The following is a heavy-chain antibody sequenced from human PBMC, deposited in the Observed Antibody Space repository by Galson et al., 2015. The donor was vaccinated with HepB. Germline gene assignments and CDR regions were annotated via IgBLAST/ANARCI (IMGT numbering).Heavy chain of an antibody. CDR3: ARARVHSGSYYYFDY. CDR2: ISYDGSNK. Sequence: SLRLSCAASGFTFSSYAMHWVRQAPGKGLEWVAVISYDGSNKYYADSVKGRFTISRDNSKNTLYLQMNSLRAEDTAVYYCARARVHSGSYYYFDYWGQGTLVTVSS. V-gene: IGHV3-30-3*01. J-gene: IGHJ4*02. D-gene: IGHD1-26*01. CDR1: GFTFSSYA.